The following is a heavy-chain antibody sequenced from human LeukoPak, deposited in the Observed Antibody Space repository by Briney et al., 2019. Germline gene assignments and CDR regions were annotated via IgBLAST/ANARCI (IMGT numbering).Heavy chain of an antibody. V-gene: IGHV1-24*01. D-gene: IGHD5-18*01. CDR1: GYALTELS. CDR2: FDPEDGET. J-gene: IGHJ3*02. CDR3: ARDLISIQLWAPIRHDAFDI. Sequence: GASVKVSCKVSGYALTELSMHWVRQAPGKGLEWMGGFDPEDGETIYAQKFQGRVTMTRDTSTSTVYMELSSLRSEDTAVYYCARDLISIQLWAPIRHDAFDIWGQGTMVTVSS.